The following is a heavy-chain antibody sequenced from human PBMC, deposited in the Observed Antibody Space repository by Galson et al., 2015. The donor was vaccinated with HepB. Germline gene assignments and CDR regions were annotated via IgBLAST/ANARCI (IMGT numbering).Heavy chain of an antibody. Sequence: SLRLSCAASGFTFSRYAMSWVRQAPGKGLEWVSTINDGGSTTHYADSVRGRFTISRDKSKNTLYLQMNSLRAEDTAVYYCARVSGYSYGPFDYWGQGTLVTVSS. V-gene: IGHV3-23*01. CDR3: ARVSGYSYGPFDY. CDR1: GFTFSRYA. CDR2: INDGGSTT. J-gene: IGHJ4*02. D-gene: IGHD5-18*01.